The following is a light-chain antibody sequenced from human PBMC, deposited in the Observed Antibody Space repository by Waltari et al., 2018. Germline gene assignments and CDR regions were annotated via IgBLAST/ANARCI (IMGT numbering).Light chain of an antibody. V-gene: IGLV2-23*02. CDR1: SSDVRIFNL. CDR2: ELS. CDR3: CSYAGSRTYV. Sequence: QSALTQPASVSGSPGQSITISCTGTSSDVRIFNLVSWYQQHPGKVPKLIIYELSKRPSGVSNHFSGSKSGNTASLTISGLRAEDEADYYCCSYAGSRTYVFGTGTKVTVL. J-gene: IGLJ1*01.